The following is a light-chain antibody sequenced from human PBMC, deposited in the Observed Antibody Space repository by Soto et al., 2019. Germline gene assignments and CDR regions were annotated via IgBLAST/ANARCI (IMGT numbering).Light chain of an antibody. J-gene: IGKJ1*01. V-gene: IGKV1-5*03. Sequence: DIQMTQAPSSLSASVGDRVTITCRASQSTSGWLAWFQQKPGKSPRLLIYEASSLDSGAPSRFSGSGSGTEFTLTSSSLQADDFGTYYCQQYNSFALPFGQGTKVELK. CDR1: QSTSGW. CDR2: EAS. CDR3: QQYNSFALP.